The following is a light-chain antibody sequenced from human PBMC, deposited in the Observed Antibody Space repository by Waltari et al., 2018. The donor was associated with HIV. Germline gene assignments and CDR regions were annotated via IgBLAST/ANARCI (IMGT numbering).Light chain of an antibody. J-gene: IGLJ2*01. CDR3: SSYTNSDILL. CDR1: NTDIGLYNL. V-gene: IGLV2-14*01. Sequence: QSALPQPASVSGSPGPSITISCTGANTDIGLYNLVSWYRQHPDKAPQLVIYGVNTRPSGVSDRFSGSKSGNTASLTIASLQAEDEADYYCSSYTNSDILLFGGGTKLTVL. CDR2: GVN.